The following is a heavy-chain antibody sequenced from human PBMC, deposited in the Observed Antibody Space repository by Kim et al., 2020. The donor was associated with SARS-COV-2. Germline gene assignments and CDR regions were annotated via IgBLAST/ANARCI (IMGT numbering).Heavy chain of an antibody. CDR2: T. D-gene: IGHD3-22*01. CDR3: ARSDSSGYFDY. Sequence: TKYSQKFQGRVTITRDTAASTAYMELSSLRSEDTAVYYCARSDSSGYFDYWGQGTLVTVSS. V-gene: IGHV1-3*01. J-gene: IGHJ4*02.